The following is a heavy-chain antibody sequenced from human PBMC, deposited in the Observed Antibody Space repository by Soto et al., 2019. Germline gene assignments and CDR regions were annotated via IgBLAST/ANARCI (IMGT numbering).Heavy chain of an antibody. Sequence: SETLSLTCTVSGGSISSSSYYWGWIRQPPGKGLEWIGSIYYSGSTYYNPSLKSRVTISVDTSKNQFSLKLSSVTAADTAVYYCARRAIRGVIIGMDVWGQGTTVTAP. J-gene: IGHJ6*02. CDR2: IYYSGST. CDR1: GGSISSSSYY. CDR3: ARRAIRGVIIGMDV. D-gene: IGHD3-10*01. V-gene: IGHV4-39*01.